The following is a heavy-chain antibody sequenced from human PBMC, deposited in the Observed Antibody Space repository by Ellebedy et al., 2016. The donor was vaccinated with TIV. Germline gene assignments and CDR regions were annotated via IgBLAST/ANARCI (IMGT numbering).Heavy chain of an antibody. Sequence: GESLKISCAASGFIFSNYGMHWVRQAPGKGLAWVAFIRSDGSREYYADSRKGRFTIPRDNSKNTLFLQMNSLTFEDTAIYYCARVRYTSGYSFDDWGQGTLVTVSS. J-gene: IGHJ4*02. CDR3: ARVRYTSGYSFDD. V-gene: IGHV3-30*02. D-gene: IGHD5-12*01. CDR2: IRSDGSRE. CDR1: GFIFSNYG.